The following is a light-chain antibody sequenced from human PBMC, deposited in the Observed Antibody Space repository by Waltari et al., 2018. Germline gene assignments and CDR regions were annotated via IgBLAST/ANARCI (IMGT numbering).Light chain of an antibody. CDR2: DLT. Sequence: QSALTQPRSVSGSPGQSVTISCTGTSTDIGVYNYVSWYQQHPGKAPKLMIYDLTKRPSGVPDRFSGSKSGNTASLTISGLQAEDEADYYCCSYAGSYTGVFGTGTKVTV. V-gene: IGLV2-11*01. J-gene: IGLJ1*01. CDR1: STDIGVYNY. CDR3: CSYAGSYTGV.